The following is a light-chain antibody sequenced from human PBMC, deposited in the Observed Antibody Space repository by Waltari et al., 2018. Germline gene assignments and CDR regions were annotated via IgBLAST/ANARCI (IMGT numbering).Light chain of an antibody. Sequence: DIVMTQSPDSLAVSLGERVTINCTSSQSLLYSSNNKNYLAWYQQKPGQAPKLLIYWASTRESGVPNRFSGSGSGTDFTLTISGLQAEDVAVYYCQQYYSTPFTFGPGTKLDIK. J-gene: IGKJ3*01. CDR2: WAS. CDR1: QSLLYSSNNKNY. V-gene: IGKV4-1*01. CDR3: QQYYSTPFT.